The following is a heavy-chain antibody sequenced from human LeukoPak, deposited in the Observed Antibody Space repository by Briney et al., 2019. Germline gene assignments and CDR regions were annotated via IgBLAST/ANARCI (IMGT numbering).Heavy chain of an antibody. V-gene: IGHV4-38-2*01. CDR3: ARQLFWSGYWFDP. D-gene: IGHD3-3*01. CDR1: GYSISSGYY. Sequence: SETLSLTCAVSGYSISSGYYWGWIRQPPGKGLEWIGGMYHSGSTYYNPSLKSRVTISVDTSKNLFSLKRSYVTAADTAVYYCARQLFWSGYWFDPWGQGTLVTVSS. J-gene: IGHJ5*02. CDR2: MYHSGST.